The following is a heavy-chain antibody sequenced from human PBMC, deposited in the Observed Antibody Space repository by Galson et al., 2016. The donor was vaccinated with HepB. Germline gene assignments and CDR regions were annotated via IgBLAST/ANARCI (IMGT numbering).Heavy chain of an antibody. D-gene: IGHD2-15*01. V-gene: IGHV3-23*01. CDR3: AKDRGLHHWFFDL. J-gene: IGHJ2*01. CDR1: GFTFSSYA. Sequence: SLRLSCAASGFTFSSYAMSWVRQAPGEGLEWVSGISDSGSTSYHTDSVKGRFTISRDSSKNTLYLQMNSLRAEDTAVYYCAKDRGLHHWFFDLWGRGTPVTVSS. CDR2: ISDSGSTS.